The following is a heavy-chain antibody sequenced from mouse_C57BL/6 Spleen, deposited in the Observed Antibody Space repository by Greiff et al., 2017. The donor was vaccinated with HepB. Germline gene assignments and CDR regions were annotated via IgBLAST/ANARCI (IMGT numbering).Heavy chain of an antibody. D-gene: IGHD1-1*01. V-gene: IGHV5-4*01. J-gene: IGHJ1*03. CDR2: ISDGGSYT. CDR3: ARDGEFITTVVATEYFDV. Sequence: EVMLVESGGGLVKPGGSLKLSCAASGFTFSSYAMSWVRQTPEKRLEWVATISDGGSYTYYPDNVKGRFTISRDNAKNNLYLQMSHLKSEDTAMYYCARDGEFITTVVATEYFDVWGTGTTVTVSS. CDR1: GFTFSSYA.